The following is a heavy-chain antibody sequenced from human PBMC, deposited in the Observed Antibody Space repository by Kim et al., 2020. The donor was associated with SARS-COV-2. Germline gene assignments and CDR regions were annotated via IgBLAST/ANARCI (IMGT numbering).Heavy chain of an antibody. CDR1: GGTFSSYA. Sequence: SVKVSCKASGGTFSSYAISWVRQAPGQGLEWMGGIIPIFGTANYAQKFQGRVTITADESTSTAYMELSSLRSEDTAVYYCVRAEYDSSGYYLPFDYWGQGTLVTVSS. D-gene: IGHD3-22*01. CDR2: IIPIFGTA. V-gene: IGHV1-69*13. J-gene: IGHJ4*02. CDR3: VRAEYDSSGYYLPFDY.